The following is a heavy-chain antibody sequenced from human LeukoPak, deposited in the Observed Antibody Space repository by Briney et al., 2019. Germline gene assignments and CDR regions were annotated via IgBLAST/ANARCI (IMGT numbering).Heavy chain of an antibody. CDR1: GASISSYY. Sequence: PSETLSLTCTVSGASISSYYWSWIRQPADRGLEWIGRIYATGSPNYNPSLKSRVTMSVDTSKNQFSLKLTSATAADTAVYYCARDRVVPAAFDDWGQGTLVTVSS. V-gene: IGHV4-4*07. J-gene: IGHJ4*02. CDR3: ARDRVVPAAFDD. CDR2: IYATGSP. D-gene: IGHD2-2*01.